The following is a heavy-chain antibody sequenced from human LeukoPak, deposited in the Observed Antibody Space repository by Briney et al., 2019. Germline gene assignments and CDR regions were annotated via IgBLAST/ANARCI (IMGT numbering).Heavy chain of an antibody. V-gene: IGHV3-48*03. CDR2: ISSSGSTI. J-gene: IGHJ5*02. CDR1: GFTFSSYE. D-gene: IGHD3-3*01. Sequence: GGSLRLSCAASGFTFSSYEMNWVRQAPGKGLEWVSYISSSGSTIYYADSVKGRFTISRDNAKNSLYLQMNSLRAEDTAVYYCARESGYPNWFDPWGQGTLVTVSS. CDR3: ARESGYPNWFDP.